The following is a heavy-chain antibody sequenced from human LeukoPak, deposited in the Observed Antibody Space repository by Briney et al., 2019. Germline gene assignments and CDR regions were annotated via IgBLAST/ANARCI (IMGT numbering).Heavy chain of an antibody. V-gene: IGHV4-4*07. CDR1: GGSISSYY. J-gene: IGHJ5*02. CDR3: ARLYCSSTSCYFDP. D-gene: IGHD2-2*01. Sequence: SETLSLTCTVSGGSISSYYWSWIRQPAGKGLEWIGRIYTSGSTYYNPSLKSRVTISVDTSKNQFSLKLSSVTAADTAVYYCARLYCSSTSCYFDPWGQGTLVTVSS. CDR2: IYTSGST.